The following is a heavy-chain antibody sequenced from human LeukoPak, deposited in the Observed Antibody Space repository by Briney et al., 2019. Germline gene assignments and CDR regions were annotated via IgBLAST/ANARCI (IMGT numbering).Heavy chain of an antibody. J-gene: IGHJ4*02. D-gene: IGHD6-19*01. CDR2: FDPEDGET. CDR1: GYTLTELS. CDR3: ATKPGGGWTIDVDY. Sequence: ASVKVSCKVSGYTLTELSMHWVRQAPGKGREGMGGFDPEDGETICAQKFQGRVTMTEDTSTDTAYMELSSLRSEDTAVYYCATKPGGGWTIDVDYWGQGTLVTVSS. V-gene: IGHV1-24*01.